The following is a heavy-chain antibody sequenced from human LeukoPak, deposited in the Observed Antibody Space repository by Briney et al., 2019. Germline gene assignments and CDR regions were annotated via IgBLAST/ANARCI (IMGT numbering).Heavy chain of an antibody. CDR2: ISSSSSYI. V-gene: IGHV3-21*01. CDR3: ASGQSSPAGEGY. J-gene: IGHJ4*02. Sequence: GGSLRLSCAASGFTFSSYSMNWVRQAPGKGLEWVSSISSSSSYIYYADSVKGRFVISSANAKNSLFLQMNSLRAEDAADYYCASGQSSPAGEGYWGQGALVTVSS. CDR1: GFTFSSYS. D-gene: IGHD3-16*01.